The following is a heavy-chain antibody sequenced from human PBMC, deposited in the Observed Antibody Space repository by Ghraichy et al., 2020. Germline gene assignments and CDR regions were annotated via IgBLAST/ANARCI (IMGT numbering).Heavy chain of an antibody. J-gene: IGHJ5*02. D-gene: IGHD3-16*01. CDR3: ARVVFGAQVSSWFDP. V-gene: IGHV3-53*04. CDR1: GFTVSSNY. Sequence: GVLNISCAASGFTVSSNYMSWVRQAPGKGLEWVSVIYSGGSTYYADSVKGRFTISRHNSKNTLYLQMNSLRAEDTAVYYCARVVFGAQVSSWFDPWGQGTLVTVSS. CDR2: IYSGGST.